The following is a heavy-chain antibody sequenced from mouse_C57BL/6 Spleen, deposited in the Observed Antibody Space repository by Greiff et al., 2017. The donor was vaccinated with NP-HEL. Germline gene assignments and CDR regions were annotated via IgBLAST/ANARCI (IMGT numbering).Heavy chain of an antibody. V-gene: IGHV3-6*01. D-gene: IGHD2-1*01. J-gene: IGHJ1*03. CDR2: ISYDGSN. Sequence: GYISYDGSNNYNPSLKNRISITRDTSKNQFFLKLNSVTTEDTATYYCARERIYYGNPGGFDVWGTGTTVTVSS. CDR3: ARERIYYGNPGGFDV.